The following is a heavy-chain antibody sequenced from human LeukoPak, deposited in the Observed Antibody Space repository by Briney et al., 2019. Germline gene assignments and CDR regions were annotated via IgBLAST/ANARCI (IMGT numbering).Heavy chain of an antibody. Sequence: GGSLRLSCTASGFTFSTCGMHWVRQAPGKGLEWVAVISYDGSNKYYADSVKGRFTISRDNSKNTLYLQMNSLRADDTAVYYCAKDLEPHVFCSGGSCYSPIDYWGQGALVTVSS. CDR1: GFTFSTCG. D-gene: IGHD2-15*01. J-gene: IGHJ4*02. V-gene: IGHV3-30*18. CDR3: AKDLEPHVFCSGGSCYSPIDY. CDR2: ISYDGSNK.